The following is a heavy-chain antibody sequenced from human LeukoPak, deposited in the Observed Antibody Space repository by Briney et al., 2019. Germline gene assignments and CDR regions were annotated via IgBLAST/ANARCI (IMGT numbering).Heavy chain of an antibody. Sequence: PSGGSLRLPCTASGFTFGDYAMSWFRQAPGKGLEWVGFIRSKAYGGTTEYAASVKGRFTISRDDSKSIAYLQMNSLKTEDTAVYYCTRDTYYYDSSGYLTHWGQGTLVTVSS. D-gene: IGHD3-22*01. CDR1: GFTFGDYA. CDR2: IRSKAYGGTT. CDR3: TRDTYYYDSSGYLTH. V-gene: IGHV3-49*03. J-gene: IGHJ4*02.